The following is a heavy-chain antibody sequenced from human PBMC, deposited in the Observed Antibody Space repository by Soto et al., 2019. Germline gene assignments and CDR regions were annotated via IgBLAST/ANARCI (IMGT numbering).Heavy chain of an antibody. Sequence: SETLSLTCTVSYGSISSYYWSCIRQPPGKGLEWIGYIYYSGSTYYNPSLKSRVTISVDTSKNQFSLKLSSVTAADTAVYYCARAPDYDFWSGYSPLAGYYYYYMDVWGKGTTVTVSS. V-gene: IGHV4-59*12. D-gene: IGHD3-3*01. CDR2: IYYSGST. CDR1: YGSISSYY. J-gene: IGHJ6*03. CDR3: ARAPDYDFWSGYSPLAGYYYYYMDV.